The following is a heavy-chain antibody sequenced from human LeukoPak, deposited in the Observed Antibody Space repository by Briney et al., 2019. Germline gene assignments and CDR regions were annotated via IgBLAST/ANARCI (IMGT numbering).Heavy chain of an antibody. J-gene: IGHJ4*02. D-gene: IGHD5-24*01. CDR1: GFTFSSYA. V-gene: IGHV3-30-3*01. Sequence: PGGSLRFSCAASGFTFSSYAMHWVRQAPGKGLEWVAVISYDGSNKYYADSVKGRFTISRDNPKNTLYLQMNSLRAEDTAVYYCATGRDGYNLDYWGQGTLVTVSS. CDR2: ISYDGSNK. CDR3: ATGRDGYNLDY.